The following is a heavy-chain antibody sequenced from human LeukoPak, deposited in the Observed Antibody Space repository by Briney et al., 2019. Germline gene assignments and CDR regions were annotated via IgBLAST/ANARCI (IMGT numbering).Heavy chain of an antibody. J-gene: IGHJ4*02. CDR3: ARRGTSGWAYYFDF. V-gene: IGHV4-39*01. Sequence: SETLSLTLLVSVYFISSKIWHSLGARHLPGKILPNTGSVYRSGSTYYNPSLKSRVTISVDTSKNQFTLTLASVTAADTAVYHCARRGTSGWAYYFDFWGPVSLLTVSS. CDR2: VYRSGST. CDR1: VYFISSKIWH. D-gene: IGHD6-19*01.